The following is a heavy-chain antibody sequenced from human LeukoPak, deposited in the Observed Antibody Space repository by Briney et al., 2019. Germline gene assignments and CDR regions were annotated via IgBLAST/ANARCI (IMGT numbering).Heavy chain of an antibody. V-gene: IGHV3-23*01. CDR3: AKVYYDFWSGYYHDAFDI. D-gene: IGHD3-3*01. CDR1: GFTFSSYA. J-gene: IGHJ3*02. Sequence: PGGSLRLSCAASGFTFSSYAMSWVRQAPGKGLEWVSVISGSGDNTYYADSVKGRFTISRDNAKNSLYLQMNSLRAEDTALYYCAKVYYDFWSGYYHDAFDIWGQGTMVTVSS. CDR2: ISGSGDNT.